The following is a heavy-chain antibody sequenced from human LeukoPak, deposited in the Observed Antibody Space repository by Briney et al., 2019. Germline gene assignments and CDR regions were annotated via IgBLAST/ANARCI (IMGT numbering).Heavy chain of an antibody. CDR2: FYYTGST. V-gene: IGHV4-59*08. CDR3: ARHIFSSYYIDV. J-gene: IGHJ6*03. D-gene: IGHD3-9*01. CDR1: GGSISSSD. Sequence: SETLSLTCTVSGGSISSSDWSSVRQPPGKGLEWIGYFYYTGSTNYNPSLKSRVTMSLDTSKNQFSLKLSSVTAADTAVYYCARHIFSSYYIDVWGKGTTVTVSS.